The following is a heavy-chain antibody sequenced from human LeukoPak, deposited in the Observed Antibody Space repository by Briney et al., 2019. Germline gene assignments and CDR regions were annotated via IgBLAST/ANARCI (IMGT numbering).Heavy chain of an antibody. D-gene: IGHD5-12*01. V-gene: IGHV1-18*01. CDR3: ARDKSVATAPRHPFDY. Sequence: GASVKVSCEPSGYASNAYGISWVRQAPGRGLEWLGWISGYNYNTNYAQMFRGRVTMTIDTSTITAYMELRSLTSDDTAVYYCARDKSVATAPRHPFDYWGQGTLITVSS. CDR2: ISGYNYNT. CDR1: GYASNAYG. J-gene: IGHJ4*02.